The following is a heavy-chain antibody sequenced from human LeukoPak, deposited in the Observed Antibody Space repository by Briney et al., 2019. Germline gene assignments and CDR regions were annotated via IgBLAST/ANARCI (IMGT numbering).Heavy chain of an antibody. Sequence: GASVKVSCKASGYTFTSYDINRVRQATGQGLEWMGWMNPNSGNAGYAQKFQGRLTMTMKTSISTAYMELSSLRSEDTAVYYCARGQHHYDGSGSSYSFDDWGQGTLVTVSS. CDR2: MNPNSGNA. CDR1: GYTFTSYD. V-gene: IGHV1-8*01. D-gene: IGHD3-22*01. CDR3: ARGQHHYDGSGSSYSFDD. J-gene: IGHJ4*02.